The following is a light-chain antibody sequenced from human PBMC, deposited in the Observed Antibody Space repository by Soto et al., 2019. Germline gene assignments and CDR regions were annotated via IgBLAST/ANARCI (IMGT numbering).Light chain of an antibody. Sequence: QSALTQPASVSGSPGQSITISCTGTSSDVGGYNYVSWYQQHPGKAPKLMIYDVSNRPSGVSNRFSGSKSGNTASLTISGLQAEDEADYYCSSYTSSSTVVFGGGNNSPS. V-gene: IGLV2-14*01. CDR3: SSYTSSSTVV. CDR1: SSDVGGYNY. J-gene: IGLJ2*01. CDR2: DVS.